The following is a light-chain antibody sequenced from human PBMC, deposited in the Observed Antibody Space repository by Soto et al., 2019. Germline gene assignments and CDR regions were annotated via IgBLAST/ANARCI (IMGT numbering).Light chain of an antibody. CDR1: QSLSNNIY. CDR3: QQYYSTPLT. Sequence: EIVLTQSPGTLSLSPGERATLSCRASQSLSNNIYLAWFQQKPGQPPKLLIYWASTRESGVPDRFSGSGSGTDFTLTISSLQAADVAVYYCQQYYSTPLTFGQGTKLEIK. J-gene: IGKJ2*01. CDR2: WAS. V-gene: IGKV4-1*01.